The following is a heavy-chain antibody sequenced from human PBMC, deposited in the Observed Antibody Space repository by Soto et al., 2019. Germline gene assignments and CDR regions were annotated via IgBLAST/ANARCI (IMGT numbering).Heavy chain of an antibody. D-gene: IGHD3-22*01. V-gene: IGHV1-69*02. J-gene: IGHJ5*02. CDR3: ASDYYDSSGYYYSWFDP. Sequence: ASVKVSCKASGGTFSSYTISWVRQAPGQGLEWMGRIIPILGIANYAQKFQGRVTITADKSTSTAYMELSSLRSEDTAVYYCASDYYDSSGYYYSWFDPWGQGTTVTVS. CDR2: IIPILGIA. CDR1: GGTFSSYT.